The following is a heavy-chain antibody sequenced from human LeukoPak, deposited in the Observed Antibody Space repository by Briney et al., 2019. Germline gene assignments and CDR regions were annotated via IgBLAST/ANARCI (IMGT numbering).Heavy chain of an antibody. J-gene: IGHJ5*02. D-gene: IGHD2-2*01. CDR1: GFTFSSYA. V-gene: IGHV3-23*01. CDR3: AKTGIVVVPAAVDNWFDP. CDR2: ISGSGGST. Sequence: GGSLRLSCAASGFTFSSYAMSWVRQAPGKGLEWVSAISGSGGSTYYADSVKGRFTISRDNSKNTLYLQMNSLRAEDTAVYYCAKTGIVVVPAAVDNWFDPWGQGTLVTVSS.